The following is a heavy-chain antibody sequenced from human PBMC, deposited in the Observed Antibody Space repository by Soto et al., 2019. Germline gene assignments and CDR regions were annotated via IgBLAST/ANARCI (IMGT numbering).Heavy chain of an antibody. CDR3: AKGFWAVAGTRYFDY. CDR1: GFIFSSLA. V-gene: IGHV3-23*01. Sequence: GGSLRLSCSAPGFIFSSLAINRVPHAPGKGLEWVSVISGSDTSTYYEDSVKGRFTISRDNSKNTLYLQMNSLRAEDTAVYYCAKGFWAVAGTRYFDYWGQGTLVTVSS. J-gene: IGHJ4*02. CDR2: ISGSDTST. D-gene: IGHD6-19*01.